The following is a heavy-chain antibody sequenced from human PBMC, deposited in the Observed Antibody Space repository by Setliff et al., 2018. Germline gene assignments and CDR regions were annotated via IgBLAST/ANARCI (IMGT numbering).Heavy chain of an antibody. D-gene: IGHD3-3*01. CDR3: ARMSRYSEFWSGYAEDYYSSYIDV. Sequence: SETLSLTCSVFGDSLTRSSSWWGWIRQPAGKGLEWIGNIYSSGTTKYNPSLKSRVTISVDTSKRQFSLNLLSVTAADTAVYYCARMSRYSEFWSGYAEDYYSSYIDVWGTGATVTV. CDR2: IYSSGTT. CDR1: GDSLTRSSSW. V-gene: IGHV4-61*05. J-gene: IGHJ6*03.